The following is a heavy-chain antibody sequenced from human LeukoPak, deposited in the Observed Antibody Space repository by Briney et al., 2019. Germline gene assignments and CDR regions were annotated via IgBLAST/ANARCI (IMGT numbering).Heavy chain of an antibody. CDR1: GFTFSSYA. Sequence: GGSLRLSCAASGFTFSSYAMSWVRQAPGKGLEWVPAISGSGGSTYYADSVKGRFTISRDNSKNTLYLQMNSLRAEDTAVYYCAKSGSGWSYYYYYGMDVWGQGTTVTVSS. CDR3: AKSGSGWSYYYYYGMDV. V-gene: IGHV3-23*01. CDR2: ISGSGGST. D-gene: IGHD6-19*01. J-gene: IGHJ6*02.